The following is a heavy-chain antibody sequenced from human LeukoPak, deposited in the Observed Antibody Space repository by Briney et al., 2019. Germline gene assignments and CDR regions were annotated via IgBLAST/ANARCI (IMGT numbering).Heavy chain of an antibody. Sequence: SVKVSCKASGDTFTSYAISWVRQAPGQGLEWMGRIIPIIGTANYAQKFQGRVTITTDASTSTAYMELSSLRSETTPLYYCASCEQGIDYWGQGTLVTVSS. CDR2: IIPIIGTA. J-gene: IGHJ4*02. CDR1: GDTFTSYA. V-gene: IGHV1-69*05. CDR3: ASCEQGIDY. D-gene: IGHD1/OR15-1a*01.